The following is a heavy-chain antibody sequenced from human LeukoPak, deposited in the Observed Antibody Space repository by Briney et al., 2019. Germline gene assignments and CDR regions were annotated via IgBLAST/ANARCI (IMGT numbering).Heavy chain of an antibody. J-gene: IGHJ6*02. CDR1: GGSFSGYY. CDR2: INHSGST. D-gene: IGHD6-13*01. V-gene: IGHV4-34*01. CDR3: ARDSRYVSGWFDDGLDV. Sequence: PSETLSLTCAVYGGSFSGYYWSWIRQPPGKGLEWIGEINHSGSTNYNPSLKSRVTISVDTSKKQISLRLRSMTAADTAVYYCARDSRYVSGWFDDGLDVWGPGTMVTVSS.